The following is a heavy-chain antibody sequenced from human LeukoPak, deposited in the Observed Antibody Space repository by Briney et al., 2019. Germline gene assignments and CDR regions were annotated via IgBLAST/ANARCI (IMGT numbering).Heavy chain of an antibody. J-gene: IGHJ4*02. Sequence: GGSLRLSCAASGFTFSSYAMHWVRQAPGKGLEWVAVISYDGSNEYYADSVKGRFTISRDNSKNTLYLQMNSLRAEDTAVYYCARVVVRGVIIVSPFDYWGQGTLVTVSS. CDR1: GFTFSSYA. CDR3: ARVVVRGVIIVSPFDY. V-gene: IGHV3-30-3*01. CDR2: ISYDGSNE. D-gene: IGHD3-10*01.